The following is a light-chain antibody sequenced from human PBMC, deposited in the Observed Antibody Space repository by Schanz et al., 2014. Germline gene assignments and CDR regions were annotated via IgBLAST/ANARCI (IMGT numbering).Light chain of an antibody. CDR3: QQTYTTPYT. CDR2: DAS. Sequence: AVQLTQSPSSLSASVGDRVTITCRASQGISTALAWFQQKPGKAPKLLIYDASSLQSGVPSRFSGSGSGTDFTLTISSLQSEDFATYYCQQTYTTPYTFGQGTKLEIK. CDR1: QGISTA. V-gene: IGKV1-13*02. J-gene: IGKJ2*01.